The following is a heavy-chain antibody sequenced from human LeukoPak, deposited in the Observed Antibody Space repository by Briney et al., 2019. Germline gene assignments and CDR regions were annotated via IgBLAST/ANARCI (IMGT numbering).Heavy chain of an antibody. V-gene: IGHV1-18*01. D-gene: IGHD1-1*01. J-gene: IGHJ6*03. CDR1: GYAFTSHG. Sequence: ASVKVSCKPFGYAFTSHGFTWVRQAPGKGLEWLGWISTYDGKTDYAQNFQGRVTMTIDASTSTAYMEVRSLRSDDTAVYYCARVSGTWGYFYMDVWAKGSTVTVS. CDR3: ARVSGTWGYFYMDV. CDR2: ISTYDGKT.